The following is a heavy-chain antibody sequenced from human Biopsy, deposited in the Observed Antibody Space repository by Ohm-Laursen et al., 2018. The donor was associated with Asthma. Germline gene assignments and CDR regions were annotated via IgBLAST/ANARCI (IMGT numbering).Heavy chain of an antibody. D-gene: IGHD3-3*01. Sequence: SETLSLTWTVSGGSVSSGSYYWSWIRQPPGKGLEWIGSIYYSESTYYNPSLKSRVTIFVDTSKNQFFLKLSSVTAADMAVYYCARRITIFGVVAYFDYWGQGTLVTVSS. CDR3: ARRITIFGVVAYFDY. J-gene: IGHJ4*02. V-gene: IGHV4-39*01. CDR1: GGSVSSGSYY. CDR2: IYYSEST.